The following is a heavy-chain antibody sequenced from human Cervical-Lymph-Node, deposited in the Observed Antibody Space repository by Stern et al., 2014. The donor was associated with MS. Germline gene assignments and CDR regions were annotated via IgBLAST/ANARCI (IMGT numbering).Heavy chain of an antibody. CDR1: GFSLTTDGVG. V-gene: IGHV2-5*02. CDR3: AHRRRLSSGWTTFDY. J-gene: IGHJ4*02. D-gene: IGHD6-19*01. CDR2: IYWDEDE. Sequence: PGPMLVKPTQTLTLTCTFSGFSLTTDGVGVGWIRQPPGKALELLSLIYWDEDERYSPSLKRRLTITKDTSKNQVALTMTNMDPVDTATYYCAHRRRLSSGWTTFDYWGQGILVTVSS.